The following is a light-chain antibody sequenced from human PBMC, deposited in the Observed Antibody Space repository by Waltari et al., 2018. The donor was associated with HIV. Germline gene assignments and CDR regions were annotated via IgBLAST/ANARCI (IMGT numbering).Light chain of an antibody. Sequence: QSVLTQPPSVSEAPRQRVTVSCSGSSSKIGDNAVNWYQQPPGKAPKLLIYYDDRLPSGVSDRFSGSNAGTSASLAIRGLQADEEAEYYWVAWDDSLDGWVFGGGTKLTVL. CDR1: SSKIGDNA. V-gene: IGLV1-36*01. CDR3: VAWDDSLDGWV. CDR2: YDD. J-gene: IGLJ3*02.